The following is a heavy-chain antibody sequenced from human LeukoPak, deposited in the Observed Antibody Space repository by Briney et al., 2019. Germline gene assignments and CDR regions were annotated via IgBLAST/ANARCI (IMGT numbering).Heavy chain of an antibody. Sequence: ASVKVSCKASGYTFTSNSISWVRQAPGQGLEWMGWISAYNGNTNYAQKFQGRVTITADESTSTAYMELSSLRSEDTAVYYCARQTDWGQGTLVTVSS. V-gene: IGHV1-18*04. CDR3: ARQTD. CDR1: GYTFTSNS. CDR2: ISAYNGNT. D-gene: IGHD1-1*01. J-gene: IGHJ4*02.